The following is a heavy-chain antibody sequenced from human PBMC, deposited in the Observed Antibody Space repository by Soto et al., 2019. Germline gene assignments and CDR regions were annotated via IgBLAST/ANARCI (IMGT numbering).Heavy chain of an antibody. Sequence: GGSLRLSCAASGFTFSDYQMTWLRQAPGKGLEWISHISNSGGIIEYAESVKGRFSISRDNAKSSVYLQMNSLRPDDTAVYYCATWHLREHAYDIWGQGTAVTVSS. J-gene: IGHJ3*02. CDR3: ATWHLREHAYDI. CDR2: ISNSGGII. D-gene: IGHD4-17*01. CDR1: GFTFSDYQ. V-gene: IGHV3-11*01.